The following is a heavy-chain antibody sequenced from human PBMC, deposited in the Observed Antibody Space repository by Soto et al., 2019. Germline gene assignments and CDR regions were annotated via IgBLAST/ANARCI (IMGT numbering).Heavy chain of an antibody. Sequence: SETLSLTCTVSGGSISSGDYYWSWIRQPPGKGLEWIGYIYYSGSTYYNPSLKSRVTISVDTSKNQFSLKLSSVTAADTAVYYCASVSGSGSYLPRGLAPWGQGTLVTVSS. CDR3: ASVSGSGSYLPRGLAP. CDR2: IYYSGST. J-gene: IGHJ5*02. CDR1: GGSISSGDYY. D-gene: IGHD3-10*01. V-gene: IGHV4-30-4*01.